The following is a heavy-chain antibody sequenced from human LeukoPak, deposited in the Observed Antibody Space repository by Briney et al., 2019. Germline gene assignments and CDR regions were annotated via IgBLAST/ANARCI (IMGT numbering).Heavy chain of an antibody. Sequence: GGSLRLSCAVSGFTFSDHYMDWVRQAPGKGLEWVGRSRNRAMSYTTDYAASVKGRFTISRDDSKSTLYLQMNSLETEDTAAYYCSRDATGDHWGQGTLVSVSS. CDR2: SRNRAMSYTT. CDR3: SRDATGDH. V-gene: IGHV3-72*01. J-gene: IGHJ4*02. CDR1: GFTFSDHY.